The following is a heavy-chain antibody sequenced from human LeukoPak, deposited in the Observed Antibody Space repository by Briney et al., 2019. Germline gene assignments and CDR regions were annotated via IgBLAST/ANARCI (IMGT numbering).Heavy chain of an antibody. CDR2: INNSGGST. Sequence: PGGSLRLSCAASGFTLNNYAMSWVRQAPGKGLEWVSIINNSGGSTYYADSVKGRFTISRDLSKNTLYLQMNSLRAEDTAVYYCATSLGYSSSWYYNNWFDPWGQGTLVTVSS. J-gene: IGHJ5*02. CDR3: ATSLGYSSSWYYNNWFDP. V-gene: IGHV3-23*01. D-gene: IGHD6-13*01. CDR1: GFTLNNYA.